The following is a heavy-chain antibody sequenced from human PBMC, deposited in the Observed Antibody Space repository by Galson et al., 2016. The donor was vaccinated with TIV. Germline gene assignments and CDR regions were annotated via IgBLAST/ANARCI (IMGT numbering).Heavy chain of an antibody. CDR2: IYPSGAS. Sequence: SLRLSCAASGLLVSDSYMSWVRQPPGEGLEWVSIIYPSGASYYPESTESVKGRFTISRDDSKNTVFLQINSLRVDDTAVYYCATSTMPNLGDNWGQGTLVTVST. J-gene: IGHJ4*02. D-gene: IGHD7-27*01. V-gene: IGHV3-53*05. CDR1: GLLVSDSY. CDR3: ATSTMPNLGDN.